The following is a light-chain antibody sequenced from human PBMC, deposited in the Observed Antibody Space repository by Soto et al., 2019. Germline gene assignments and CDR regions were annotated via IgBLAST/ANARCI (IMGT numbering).Light chain of an antibody. Sequence: LTQPPSVSGSPGQSVAISCTGTSSDVGTYNRVSWYQQPPGTAPKLMIYDVTNRPSGVSNRFSGSKSGSTASLTISGLQAEDEADYFCTSYTTSSTYVFGTGTKVTVL. CDR2: DVT. CDR1: SSDVGTYNR. CDR3: TSYTTSSTYV. J-gene: IGLJ1*01. V-gene: IGLV2-18*02.